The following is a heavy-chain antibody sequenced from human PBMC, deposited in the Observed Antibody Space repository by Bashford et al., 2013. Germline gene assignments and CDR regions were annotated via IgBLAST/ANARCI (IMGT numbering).Heavy chain of an antibody. J-gene: IGHJ4*02. CDR2: ISSSGGSI. Sequence: VRQAPGKGLEWVASISSSGGSIFYADSVKGRFTVSRDNAKNSVYLQMSTLRAEDTAVYYCVRRYCTTTTCKSMDYWGQGTLVTVSS. V-gene: IGHV3-21*06. CDR3: VRRYCTTTTCKSMDY. D-gene: IGHD2-2*01.